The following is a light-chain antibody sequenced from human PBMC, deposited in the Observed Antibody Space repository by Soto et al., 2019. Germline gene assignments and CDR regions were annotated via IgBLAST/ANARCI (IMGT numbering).Light chain of an antibody. J-gene: IGKJ1*01. CDR2: DAS. CDR3: QQDNSYST. V-gene: IGKV1-5*01. CDR1: QSISSW. Sequence: DIQMTQSPSTLSASVGDRVTITCRASQSISSWLAWYQQKPGKAPKLLIYDASSLESGVPSRFSGSGSGTEFTLTISSLQRDDFATYYCQQDNSYSTFGQGTKVEIK.